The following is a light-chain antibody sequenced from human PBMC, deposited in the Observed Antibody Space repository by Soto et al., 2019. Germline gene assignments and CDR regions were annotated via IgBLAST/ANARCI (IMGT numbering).Light chain of an antibody. J-gene: IGLJ1*01. Sequence: QSALTQPASVSGSPGQSITVSCTGSSNDAGNYNLVSWYQQSPGKAPKLLIYEDSKRPSGVSNRFSGSKSGDTASLPISGLQTEDEADYYCCSYTGGSTAYVFGTGTKLTVL. CDR1: SNDAGNYNL. CDR3: CSYTGGSTAYV. CDR2: EDS. V-gene: IGLV2-23*01.